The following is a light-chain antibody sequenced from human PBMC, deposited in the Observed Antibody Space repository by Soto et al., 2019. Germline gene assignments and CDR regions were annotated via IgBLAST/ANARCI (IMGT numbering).Light chain of an antibody. CDR2: GAF. V-gene: IGKV3-20*01. CDR3: QQYDTSPLT. Sequence: EVVLTQSPGTLSLSPGERVTLYCRPSQTVKNNYLAWYQQKPGRAPRLLIFGAFNRATGIPDRFSGSESGTDFTLTISRLEPEDFAMYYCQQYDTSPLTFGGGTKVDI. J-gene: IGKJ4*01. CDR1: QTVKNNY.